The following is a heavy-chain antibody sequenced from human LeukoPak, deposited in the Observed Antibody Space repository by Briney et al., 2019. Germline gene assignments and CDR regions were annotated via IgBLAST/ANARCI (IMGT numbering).Heavy chain of an antibody. CDR2: ISYDGSNK. CDR3: TRDRSSGVVPAAKDYYYYYGMDV. Sequence: GGSLRLSCAASGFTFSSYAMHWVRQAPGKGLEWVAVISYDGSNKYYADSVKGRFTISRDNSKNTLYLQMNSLRAEDTAVYYCTRDRSSGVVPAAKDYYYYYGMDVWGQGTTGTVSS. V-gene: IGHV3-30-3*01. J-gene: IGHJ6*02. CDR1: GFTFSSYA. D-gene: IGHD2-2*01.